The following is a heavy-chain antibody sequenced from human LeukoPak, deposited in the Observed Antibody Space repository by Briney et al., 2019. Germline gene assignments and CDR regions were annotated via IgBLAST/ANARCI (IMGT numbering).Heavy chain of an antibody. V-gene: IGHV3-30*04. CDR3: ARDHFDY. CDR1: GFTFSSYA. CDR2: ISNDGSNK. Sequence: GRSLRLSCAASGFTFSSYAMHWVRQAPGKGLEWVAVISNDGSNKYYADSVKGRFTISRDNSKNTLYLQMNSLRAEDTAVYYCARDHFDYWGQGTLVTVSS. J-gene: IGHJ4*02.